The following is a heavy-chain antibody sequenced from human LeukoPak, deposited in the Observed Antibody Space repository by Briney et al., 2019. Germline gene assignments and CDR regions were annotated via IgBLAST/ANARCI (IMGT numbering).Heavy chain of an antibody. V-gene: IGHV3-7*01. Sequence: PGGSLRLSCAASGFPFSTYWMSWVRQAPGKGLEWVANINQDGTEKYYVDSEKGRSTISRDYAKNSLYLQMNSLRVEDTAVYYCAKVAKYYYGPETYYFFEQWGQGTPVTASS. D-gene: IGHD3-10*01. J-gene: IGHJ4*02. CDR1: GFPFSTYW. CDR3: AKVAKYYYGPETYYFFEQ. CDR2: INQDGTEK.